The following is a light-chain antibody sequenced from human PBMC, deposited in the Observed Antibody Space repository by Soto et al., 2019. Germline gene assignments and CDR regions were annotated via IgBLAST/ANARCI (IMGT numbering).Light chain of an antibody. J-gene: IGKJ1*01. CDR3: QHYNSYSEA. CDR1: QTISSW. V-gene: IGKV1-5*03. Sequence: DIPLPQSPSTLSGSVGARLTIXCRASQTISSWLAWYRQKPGKAPKLLIYKASTLKSGVPSRFSGSGSGTEFTLTISRLQPDDFATYYCQHYNSYSEAFGQGTKVDIK. CDR2: KAS.